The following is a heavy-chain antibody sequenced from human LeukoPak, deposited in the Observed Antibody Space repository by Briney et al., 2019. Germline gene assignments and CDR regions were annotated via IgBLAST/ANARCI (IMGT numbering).Heavy chain of an antibody. Sequence: ASVKVSCKASGYTFTGYYMHRVRQAPGQGLEWMGWINPNSGGTNYAQKVQGRVTMTRDTSISTAYLELSRLRSDDTAVYYCARGGRIAAAGGSWCDPWGQGTLVTVSS. D-gene: IGHD6-13*01. CDR1: GYTFTGYY. CDR2: INPNSGGT. V-gene: IGHV1-2*02. J-gene: IGHJ5*02. CDR3: ARGGRIAAAGGSWCDP.